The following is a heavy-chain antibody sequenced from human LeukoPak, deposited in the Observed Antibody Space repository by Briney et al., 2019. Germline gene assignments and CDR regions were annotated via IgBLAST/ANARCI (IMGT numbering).Heavy chain of an antibody. CDR2: IYYSGST. Sequence: SETLSLTCTVSGDSISGYHWSWIRQPPRKGLEWIGYIYYSGSTNYNPSLKSRVTMSVDTSKNQFSLKLRSVTAADTAVYFCARADIPYYYDNSGIFDYWGQGTLVTVSS. D-gene: IGHD3-22*01. CDR1: GDSISGYH. J-gene: IGHJ4*02. CDR3: ARADIPYYYDNSGIFDY. V-gene: IGHV4-59*01.